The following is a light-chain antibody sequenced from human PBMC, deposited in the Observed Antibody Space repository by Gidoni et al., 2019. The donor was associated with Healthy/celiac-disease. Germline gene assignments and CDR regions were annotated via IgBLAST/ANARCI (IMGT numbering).Light chain of an antibody. CDR1: QNISSY. J-gene: IGKJ3*01. CDR3: QQSYSTPFT. V-gene: IGKV1-39*01. Sequence: DIQMTQSPSSLSASVGDRVTITCRASQNISSYLNWYQQKPGKAPKLLIYAASSLQSGVPSRFSGSGSGTDFTLTISSLQPEDFATYYCQQSYSTPFTFGPXTKVDIK. CDR2: AAS.